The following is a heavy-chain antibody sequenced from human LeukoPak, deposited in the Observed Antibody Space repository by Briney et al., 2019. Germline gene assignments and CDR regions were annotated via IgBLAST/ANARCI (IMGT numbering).Heavy chain of an antibody. CDR1: GDSMTSYY. V-gene: IGHV4-4*07. CDR3: ARRVGEYQLLYSRAGWFDP. D-gene: IGHD2-2*02. J-gene: IGHJ5*02. CDR2: IYTSGST. Sequence: SETLSLTCTVSGDSMTSYYWSWIRQSAGKGLQWIGRIYTSGSTNYNPSLKSRVTMSVDTSKNQFSLKLSSVTAADTAVYYCARRVGEYQLLYSRAGWFDPWGQGTLVTVSS.